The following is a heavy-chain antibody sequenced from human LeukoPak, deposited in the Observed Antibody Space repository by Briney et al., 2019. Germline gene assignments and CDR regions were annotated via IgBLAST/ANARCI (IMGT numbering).Heavy chain of an antibody. Sequence: GASVKVSCKASGYTFTSYDINWVRQATGQGVEWMGWMNPNSGNTGYAQKFQGRVTITMNTSINTAYMELRSLRSEDTAVYYCARGSSGLERPGYYYYYYMDVWGKGTTVTVSS. CDR3: ARGSSGLERPGYYYYYYMDV. V-gene: IGHV1-8*03. D-gene: IGHD1-1*01. CDR2: MNPNSGNT. CDR1: GYTFTSYD. J-gene: IGHJ6*03.